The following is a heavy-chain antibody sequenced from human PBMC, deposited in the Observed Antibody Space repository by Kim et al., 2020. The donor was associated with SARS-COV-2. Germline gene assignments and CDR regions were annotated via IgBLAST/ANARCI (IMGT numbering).Heavy chain of an antibody. D-gene: IGHD6-6*01. J-gene: IGHJ4*02. Sequence: AQKCQGRVTITADKSTSTAYMELSSLRSEDTAVYYCARYGDSSSSSYFDYWGQGTLVTVSS. CDR3: ARYGDSSSSSYFDY. V-gene: IGHV1-69*02.